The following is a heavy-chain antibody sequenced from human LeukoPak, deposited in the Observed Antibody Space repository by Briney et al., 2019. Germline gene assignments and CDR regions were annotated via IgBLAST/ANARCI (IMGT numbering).Heavy chain of an antibody. J-gene: IGHJ4*02. D-gene: IGHD6-6*01. V-gene: IGHV3-30*02. CDR3: AKDRRAARGDLDY. Sequence: QTGGSLRLSCAASGFTFSSYGMHWVRQAPGKGLEWVAFIRFDGSNKNYADSVKGRFTISRDNSKNTLYLQMNSLRAEDTAVYYCAKDRRAARGDLDYWGQGTLVTVSS. CDR1: GFTFSSYG. CDR2: IRFDGSNK.